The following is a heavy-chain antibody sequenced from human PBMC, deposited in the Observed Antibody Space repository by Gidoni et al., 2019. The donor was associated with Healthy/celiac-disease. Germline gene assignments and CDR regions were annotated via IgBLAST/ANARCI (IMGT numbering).Heavy chain of an antibody. CDR2: IKQDGSEK. CDR1: GFTFSSYW. D-gene: IGHD3-10*01. Sequence: EVQLVESGGGLVQPGGSLRLSCAASGFTFSSYWMSWVRQAPGKGLEWVANIKQDGSEKYYVDSVKGRFTITRDNAKNSLYLQMNSLRAEDTAVYYCARVGVRGVFSSGVLDVWGQGTTVTVSS. J-gene: IGHJ6*02. CDR3: ARVGVRGVFSSGVLDV. V-gene: IGHV3-7*05.